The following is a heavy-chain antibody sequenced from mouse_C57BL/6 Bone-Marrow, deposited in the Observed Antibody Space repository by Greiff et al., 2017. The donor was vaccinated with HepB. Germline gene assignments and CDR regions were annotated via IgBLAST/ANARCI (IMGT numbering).Heavy chain of an antibody. CDR3: ARELYYDYDGHYFDY. J-gene: IGHJ2*01. Sequence: QVQLKQSGAELVKPGASVKISCKASGYAFSSYWMNWVKQRPGKGLEWIGQIYPGDGDTNYNGKFKGKATLTADKSSSTAYMQLSSLTSEDSAVYFCARELYYDYDGHYFDYWGQGTTLTVSS. D-gene: IGHD2-4*01. CDR2: IYPGDGDT. V-gene: IGHV1-80*01. CDR1: GYAFSSYW.